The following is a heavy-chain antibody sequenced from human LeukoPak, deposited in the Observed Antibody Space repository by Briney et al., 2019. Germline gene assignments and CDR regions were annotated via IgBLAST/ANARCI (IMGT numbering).Heavy chain of an antibody. CDR1: GYSISSHY. CDR3: ARTVVAATNWFDP. J-gene: IGHJ5*02. D-gene: IGHD2-15*01. CDR2: IYHSGIT. Sequence: SETLSLTCGVSGYSISSHYWGWILQPPGKGLEWIGTIYHSGITYYNPSLKSRVTISVDTSKNQFSLKLSSVTAADTAVYYCARTVVAATNWFDPWGQGTPVTVSS. V-gene: IGHV4-38-2*01.